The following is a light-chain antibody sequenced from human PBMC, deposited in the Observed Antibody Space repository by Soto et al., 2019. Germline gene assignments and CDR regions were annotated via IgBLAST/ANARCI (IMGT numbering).Light chain of an antibody. V-gene: IGLV2-14*01. CDR3: SSYTSGSTVV. CDR1: SSDVGGYNY. CDR2: YVS. Sequence: QSVLTQPASVSGSPGQSITISCTGTSSDVGGYNYISWYQQHPGKAPKLMIYYVSNRPSGVSSRFSGSKSGNTASLTISGLQAEDEADYYCSSYTSGSTVVFGGGTKLTVL. J-gene: IGLJ2*01.